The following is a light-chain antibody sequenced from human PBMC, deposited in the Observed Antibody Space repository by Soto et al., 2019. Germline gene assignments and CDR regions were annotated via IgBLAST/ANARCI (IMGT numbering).Light chain of an antibody. J-gene: IGLJ3*02. CDR1: SSNIGSNT. CDR2: KND. Sequence: QSVLTQPPSASGTPGQRVTISCSGSSSNIGSNTLNWYQQLPGMAPKLLIFKNDQRPSGVPDRFSGSKSGTSASMAISGLQSEDEANYFCATWDDSLNGWVFGGGTKLTVL. V-gene: IGLV1-44*01. CDR3: ATWDDSLNGWV.